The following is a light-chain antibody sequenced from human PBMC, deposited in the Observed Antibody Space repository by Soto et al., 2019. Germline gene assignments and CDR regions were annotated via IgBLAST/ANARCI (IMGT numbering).Light chain of an antibody. CDR1: QRCLYSSNNKNH. Sequence: IVVTQSPGSLAMSRCAPYTIKYKSIQRCLYSSNNKNHLAWYQQKPGQHPKLVIYWAYTRESGVPDRFSGSGCGRDLSLTIRSVQAEDVGFYYCCQYFSSRINFGGGTKVDIK. J-gene: IGKJ4*01. CDR3: CQYFSSRIN. CDR2: WAY. V-gene: IGKV4-1*01.